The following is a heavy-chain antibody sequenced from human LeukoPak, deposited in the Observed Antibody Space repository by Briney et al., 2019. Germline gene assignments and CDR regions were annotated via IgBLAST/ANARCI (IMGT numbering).Heavy chain of an antibody. V-gene: IGHV3-23*01. J-gene: IGHJ4*02. Sequence: PGGSLRLSCAASGFTFNNYAMNWVRQAPGKGLEWVSSISGGGETTYYADAAKCRFTISRDNSQNTLYLQMNSLRAEDTAVYYCARDYADYVGYFFFDYWGQGTLVTVSS. CDR1: GFTFNNYA. CDR3: ARDYADYVGYFFFDY. D-gene: IGHD4-17*01. CDR2: ISGGGETT.